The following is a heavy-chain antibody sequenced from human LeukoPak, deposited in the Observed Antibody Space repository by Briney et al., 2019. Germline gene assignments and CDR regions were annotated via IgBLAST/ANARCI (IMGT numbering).Heavy chain of an antibody. J-gene: IGHJ6*03. CDR3: ARTYAPYYYYYYYMDV. CDR1: GGTFSSYT. Sequence: SVKVSCKASGGTFSSYTISWVRQAPGQGLEWMGRIIPLLGIANYAQKFQGRVTITADKSTSTADMELSSLRSEDTAVYYCARTYAPYYYYYYYMDVWGKGTTVTVSS. CDR2: IIPLLGIA. V-gene: IGHV1-69*02. D-gene: IGHD2-8*01.